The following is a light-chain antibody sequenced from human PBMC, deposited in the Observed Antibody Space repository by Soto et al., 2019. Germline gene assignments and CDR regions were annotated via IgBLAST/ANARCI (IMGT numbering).Light chain of an antibody. Sequence: QSALTQPASVSGSPGQSITISCTGTSSDVRGYNHVSWYQHSPGKAPKLLLFAVSDRPSVVSHRFSGSKSGNTASLTISGLQAEDETDYYCCSYTSLSTVVFGGGTKLTVL. CDR2: AVS. CDR1: SSDVRGYNH. J-gene: IGLJ2*01. CDR3: CSYTSLSTVV. V-gene: IGLV2-14*01.